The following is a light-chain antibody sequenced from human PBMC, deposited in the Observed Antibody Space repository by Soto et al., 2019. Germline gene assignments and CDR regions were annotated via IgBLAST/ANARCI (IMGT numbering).Light chain of an antibody. CDR2: GPS. CDR1: QSVSSSY. J-gene: IGKJ2*02. Sequence: EIVLTQSPGTLSLSPGERATLSCRASQSVSSSYLAWYQQKPGQAPRLLIYGPSSRATGIPDRFSGGGSETDFTLTISRLEPEDFEVYYCQQSGTFGQGTKLEIK. V-gene: IGKV3-20*01. CDR3: QQSGT.